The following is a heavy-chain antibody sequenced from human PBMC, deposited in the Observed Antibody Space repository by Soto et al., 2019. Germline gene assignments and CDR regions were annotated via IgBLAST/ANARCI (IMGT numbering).Heavy chain of an antibody. CDR3: ARSPSIAARKHFDY. Sequence: ASVKVSCKASGYTFTGYYVHWVRQAPGQGLEWMGWINPNSGGTNYAQKFQGWVTMTRDTSISTAYMELSRLRSDDTAVYYCARSPSIAARKHFDYWGQGTLVTVSS. J-gene: IGHJ4*02. V-gene: IGHV1-2*04. CDR1: GYTFTGYY. D-gene: IGHD6-6*01. CDR2: INPNSGGT.